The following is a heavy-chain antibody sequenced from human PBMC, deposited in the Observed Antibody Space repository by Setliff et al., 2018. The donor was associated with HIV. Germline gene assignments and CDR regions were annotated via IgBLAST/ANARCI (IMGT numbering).Heavy chain of an antibody. D-gene: IGHD6-19*01. Sequence: GASVKVSCKVSGYTLIGLSMHWVRQAPGKGLEWMGGFDPEDGETIYAQKFQGRVTMTEDTSTDTAYMELSSLRAEDTAVYYCATMGSGGFGYFFDYWGQGTLVTVSS. CDR3: ATMGSGGFGYFFDY. V-gene: IGHV1-24*01. CDR2: FDPEDGET. CDR1: GYTLIGLS. J-gene: IGHJ4*02.